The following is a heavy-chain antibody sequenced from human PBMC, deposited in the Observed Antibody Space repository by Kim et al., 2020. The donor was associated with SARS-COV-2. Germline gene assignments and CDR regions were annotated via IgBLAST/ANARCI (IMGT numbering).Heavy chain of an antibody. CDR1: GYTFTSYG. D-gene: IGHD5-12*01. Sequence: ASVKVSCKASGYTFTSYGISWVRQAPGQGLEWMGWISIYNGNTNYAQKLQGRVTMTTDTSTSTAYMELRSLRSDDTAVYYCARDLYSGYVWGTLNWFDPWGQGTLVTVSS. J-gene: IGHJ5*02. CDR2: ISIYNGNT. CDR3: ARDLYSGYVWGTLNWFDP. V-gene: IGHV1-18*01.